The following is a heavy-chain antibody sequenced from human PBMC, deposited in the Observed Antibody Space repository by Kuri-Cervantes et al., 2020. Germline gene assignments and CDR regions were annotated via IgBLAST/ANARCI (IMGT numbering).Heavy chain of an antibody. CDR2: INPSGGST. J-gene: IGHJ4*02. V-gene: IGHV1-46*01. CDR1: GYTFTSYY. D-gene: IGHD3-3*01. CDR3: AKDPNRLDYDFWSGPNAFFDY. Sequence: ASVKVSCKASGYTFTSYYMHWVRQAPGQGLEWMGIINPSGGSTSYAQKFQGRVTMTRDTSTSTVYMELSSLRAEDTAVYYCAKDPNRLDYDFWSGPNAFFDYWGQGTLVTVSS.